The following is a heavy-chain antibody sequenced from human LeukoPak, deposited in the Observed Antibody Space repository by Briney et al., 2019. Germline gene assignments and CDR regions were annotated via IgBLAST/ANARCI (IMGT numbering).Heavy chain of an antibody. CDR2: INPNSGDT. V-gene: IGHV1-2*02. CDR3: ARGSALQGTRFPFAY. CDR1: GYTFTDYY. Sequence: ASVKVSCKSSGYTFTDYYTHWVRQAPGQRLEWMGWINPNSGDTKYAQKFQDGVTMTRDMSISTAYVELSGLTFDDTAVYYCARGSALQGTRFPFAYWGQGTLVTVSS. J-gene: IGHJ4*02. D-gene: IGHD1-7*01.